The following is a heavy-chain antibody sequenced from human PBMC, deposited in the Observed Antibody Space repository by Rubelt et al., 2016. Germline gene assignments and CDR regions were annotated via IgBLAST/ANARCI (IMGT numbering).Heavy chain of an antibody. CDR2: IYYIGST. CDR3: ALTVVAAGY. Sequence: YIYYIGSTYYNPSLKSRVTISVDTSKNQFSLKLSSVTAEDTAVYYCALTVVAAGYWGQGTLVTVSS. V-gene: IGHV4-31*02. D-gene: IGHD6-13*01. J-gene: IGHJ4*02.